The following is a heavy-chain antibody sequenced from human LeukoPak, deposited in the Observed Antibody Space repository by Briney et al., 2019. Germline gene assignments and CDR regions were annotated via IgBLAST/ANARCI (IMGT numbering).Heavy chain of an antibody. CDR3: ARAQPYSSGVQDV. CDR2: IYYSGST. Sequence: KSSETLSLTCTVSGGSISSYHWSWIRQPPGKGLEWIGYIYYSGSTNYNPSLKSRVTISVDTSKNQFSLKLSSVTAADTAVYYCARAQPYSSGVQDVWGQGTTVTVSS. J-gene: IGHJ6*02. V-gene: IGHV4-59*01. CDR1: GGSISSYH. D-gene: IGHD6-19*01.